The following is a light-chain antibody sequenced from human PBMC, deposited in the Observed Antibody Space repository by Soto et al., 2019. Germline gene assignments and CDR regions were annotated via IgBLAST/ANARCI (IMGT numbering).Light chain of an antibody. Sequence: QSVLTQPASVSGSPGQSITISCTGTSSDVGSHNFVSWYQQRPGKAPKLMIFEVTKRPSGDSSRFSASKSGNTASLTISGVQAEDEADYYCCSYAGTTTRVFGGGTKLTVL. CDR2: EVT. CDR1: SSDVGSHNF. J-gene: IGLJ2*01. V-gene: IGLV2-23*02. CDR3: CSYAGTTTRV.